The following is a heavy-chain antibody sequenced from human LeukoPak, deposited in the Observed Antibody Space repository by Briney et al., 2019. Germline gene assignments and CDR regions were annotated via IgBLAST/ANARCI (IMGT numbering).Heavy chain of an antibody. CDR3: AKDMAEFSSSWYGFGY. V-gene: IGHV3-30*18. CDR1: GFTFSSYG. Sequence: GGSLRLSCAASGFTFSSYGMHWVRQAPGKGLEWVAVISYDGSNKYYGDSVEGRFTISRDNSKNTLYLQMNSLRAEDTAVYYCAKDMAEFSSSWYGFGYWGQGTLVTVSS. J-gene: IGHJ4*02. CDR2: ISYDGSNK. D-gene: IGHD6-13*01.